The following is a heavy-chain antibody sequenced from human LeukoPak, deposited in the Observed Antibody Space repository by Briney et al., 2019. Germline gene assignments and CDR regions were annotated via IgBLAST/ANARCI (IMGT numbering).Heavy chain of an antibody. CDR3: ARGGEYQLLDDF. Sequence: ASVKVSCKASGYRFTSYYMHWVRQAPGQGLEWMGIINPSGGSTIYAQKFQGRVSMTRDTSTNTVYMELSSLSSEDTAVYYCARGGEYQLLDDFWGQGTLVTVSS. J-gene: IGHJ4*02. CDR2: INPSGGST. D-gene: IGHD2-2*01. V-gene: IGHV1-46*01. CDR1: GYRFTSYY.